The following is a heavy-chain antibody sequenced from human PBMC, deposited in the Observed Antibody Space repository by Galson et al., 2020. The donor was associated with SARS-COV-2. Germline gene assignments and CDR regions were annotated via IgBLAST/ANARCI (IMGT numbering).Heavy chain of an antibody. CDR1: GGSISSGNYY. V-gene: IGHV4-61*02. J-gene: IGHJ6*02. CDR2: IYKSGNT. Sequence: SETLSLTCTVSGGSISSGNYYWSWIRQPAGKGLEWIGRIYKSGNTNYNPSLWSQVTISVDTSKNQFSLKLRSVTAADTAVYYCARGNSPCVVVLGIVTGPCGVGVWGQGTAVTVAS. D-gene: IGHD2-21*01. CDR3: ARGNSPCVVVLGIVTGPCGVGV.